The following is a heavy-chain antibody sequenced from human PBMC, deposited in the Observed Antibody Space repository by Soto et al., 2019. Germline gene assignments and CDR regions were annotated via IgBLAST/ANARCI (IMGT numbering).Heavy chain of an antibody. CDR2: ISYSGST. J-gene: IGHJ4*02. CDR1: GDSISSNNYY. D-gene: IGHD3-16*01. Sequence: QVQLQESGPGLVKPSETLSLTCTYSGDSISSNNYYLGWIRQSPGKGLEWIGSISYSGSTYYNPCWSTRVTVSVDTAKSQFCLKLSSATAADTSVYYCARGVDYTWGMTRHYYCYHWGQGTLATVSS. V-gene: IGHV4-39*01. CDR3: ARGVDYTWGMTRHYYCYH.